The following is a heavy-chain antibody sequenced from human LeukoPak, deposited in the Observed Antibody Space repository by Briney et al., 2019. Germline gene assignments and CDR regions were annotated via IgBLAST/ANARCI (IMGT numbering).Heavy chain of an antibody. J-gene: IGHJ4*02. V-gene: IGHV3-33*01. CDR3: ARDSRWTGRGPYYY. CDR2: IWYDGSNK. D-gene: IGHD3/OR15-3a*01. Sequence: GGSLRLSCAASGFTFSSYGMPWVRQAPGKGLEWVAVIWYDGSNKYYADSVKGRFTISRDNSKNTLYLQMNSLRAEDTAVYYCARDSRWTGRGPYYYWGQGTLVTVSS. CDR1: GFTFSSYG.